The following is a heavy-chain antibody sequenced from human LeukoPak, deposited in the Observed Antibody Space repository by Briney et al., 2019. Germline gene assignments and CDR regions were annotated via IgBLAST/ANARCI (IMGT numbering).Heavy chain of an antibody. J-gene: IGHJ6*03. CDR2: IKQDGSEK. D-gene: IGHD3-3*01. CDR3: ARESHVVLRFLEWLPGHYYYYMDV. V-gene: IGHV3-7*01. CDR1: GFTFSSYW. Sequence: EPGGSLRPSCTASGFTFSSYWMSWVRQAPGKGLEWVANIKQDGSEKYYVDSVKGRFTISRDNAKNSLYLQMNSLRAEDTAVYYCARESHVVLRFLEWLPGHYYYYMDVWGKGTTVTVSS.